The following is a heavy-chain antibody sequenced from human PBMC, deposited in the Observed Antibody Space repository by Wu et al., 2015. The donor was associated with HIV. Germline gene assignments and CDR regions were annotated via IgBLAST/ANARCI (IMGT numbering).Heavy chain of an antibody. D-gene: IGHD4-17*01. CDR2: IIPIFGTA. Sequence: QVQLVQSGAEVKKPGSSVKVSSKASGGTFSSYAISWVRQAPGQGLEWMGRIIPIFGTANYAQKFQGRVTITADESTSTAYMELSSLRSEDTAVYYCARVEFSVAYGDYVGWFDPWGQGTLVTVSS. CDR1: GGTFSSYA. CDR3: ARVEFSVAYGDYVGWFDP. V-gene: IGHV1-69*13. J-gene: IGHJ5*02.